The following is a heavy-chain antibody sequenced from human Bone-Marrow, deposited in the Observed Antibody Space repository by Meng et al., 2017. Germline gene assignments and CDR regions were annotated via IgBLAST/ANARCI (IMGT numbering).Heavy chain of an antibody. J-gene: IGHJ4*02. Sequence: QGPVGEWGPGLVKPSGTLSLTCAVPGGSISSSNWWSWVRQPPGKGLEWIGEIYHSGSNNYNPSLKSRVTISVDKSKNQFSLKLSSVTAADTAVYYCAIEYSSGIDYWGQGTLVTVSS. CDR3: AIEYSSGIDY. D-gene: IGHD6-19*01. CDR2: IYHSGSN. CDR1: GGSISSSNW. V-gene: IGHV4-4*02.